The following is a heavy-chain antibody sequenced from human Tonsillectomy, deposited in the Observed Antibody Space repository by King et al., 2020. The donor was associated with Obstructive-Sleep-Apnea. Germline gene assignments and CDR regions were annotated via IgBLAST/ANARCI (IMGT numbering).Heavy chain of an antibody. J-gene: IGHJ4*02. D-gene: IGHD2-15*01. V-gene: IGHV3-48*04. CDR3: AGGGDIVVVVAATGGGDPFDY. Sequence: VQLVESGGGLVQPGGSLRLSCAASGSTFSSYSMNWVRQAPGKGLEWVSYISSSSSTIYYADSVKGRFTISRDNAKNSLYLQMNSLRAEDTAVYYCAGGGDIVVVVAATGGGDPFDYWGQGTLVTVSS. CDR1: GSTFSSYS. CDR2: ISSSSSTI.